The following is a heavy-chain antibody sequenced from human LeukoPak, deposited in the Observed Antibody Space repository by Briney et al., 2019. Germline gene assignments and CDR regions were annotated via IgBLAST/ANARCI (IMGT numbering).Heavy chain of an antibody. Sequence: GGSLRLSCAASGFTFSSYAMHWVRQAPGKGLEWVAVISYDGSNKYYADSVEGRFTISRDNSKNTLYLQMNSLRAEDTAVYYCARDPRLRYYFDYWGQGTLVTVSS. D-gene: IGHD7-27*01. CDR1: GFTFSSYA. V-gene: IGHV3-30*04. J-gene: IGHJ4*02. CDR3: ARDPRLRYYFDY. CDR2: ISYDGSNK.